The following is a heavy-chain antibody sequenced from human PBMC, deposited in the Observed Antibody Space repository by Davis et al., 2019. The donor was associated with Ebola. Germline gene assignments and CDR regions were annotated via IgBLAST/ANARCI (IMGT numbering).Heavy chain of an antibody. D-gene: IGHD6-19*01. CDR3: ARRAGAWYKGGAFDI. CDR1: GGSLSSYY. V-gene: IGHV4-59*08. CDR2: ISYSGST. Sequence: MPSETLSLTCTASGGSLSSYYWSWIRQPPGKGLEWIGYISYSGSTNYNPSLKSRVTISLDTSKNQFSLKLNSVTAADTAVYYCARRAGAWYKGGAFDIWGQGTRVTVSS. J-gene: IGHJ3*02.